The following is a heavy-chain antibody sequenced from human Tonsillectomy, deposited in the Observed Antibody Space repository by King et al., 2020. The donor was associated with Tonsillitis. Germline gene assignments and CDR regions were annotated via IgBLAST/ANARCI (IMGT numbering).Heavy chain of an antibody. CDR2: IYYSGST. CDR1: GGSISRYY. D-gene: IGHD2-2*02. V-gene: IGHV4-59*08. Sequence: QVQLQESGPGLVKPSETLSLTCTVSGGSISRYYWSWIRQPPGKGLEWIGYIYYSGSTNYNPSLKSRVTISVDTSKNQFSLKLSSVTAADTAVYYCARPSCDREPWNWFDPWGQGTLVTVSS. J-gene: IGHJ5*02. CDR3: ARPSCDREPWNWFDP.